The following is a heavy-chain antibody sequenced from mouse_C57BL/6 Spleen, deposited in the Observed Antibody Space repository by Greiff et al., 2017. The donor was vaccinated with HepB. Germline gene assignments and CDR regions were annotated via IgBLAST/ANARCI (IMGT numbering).Heavy chain of an antibody. D-gene: IGHD1-1*01. Sequence: QVQLQQPGAELVKPGASVKLSCKASGYTFTSYWMHWVKQRPGQGLEWIGMIHPNSGSTNYNEKFKSKATLTVDKSSSTAYMQLSSLPSEDSAVYYCARGTAVVGDWFAYWGQGTLVAVSA. CDR1: GYTFTSYW. CDR3: ARGTAVVGDWFAY. J-gene: IGHJ3*01. CDR2: IHPNSGST. V-gene: IGHV1-64*01.